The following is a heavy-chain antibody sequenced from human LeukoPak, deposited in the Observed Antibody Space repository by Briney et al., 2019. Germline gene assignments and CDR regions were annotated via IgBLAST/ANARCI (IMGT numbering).Heavy chain of an antibody. D-gene: IGHD6-13*01. J-gene: IGHJ3*02. Sequence: ASVKVSCKASGGTFSSYAISWVRQAPGQGLEWMGGIIPIFGTANYAQKFQGRVTMTRDTSTSTVYMELSSLRSEDTAVYYCARQGSSSWYAGIDAFDIWGQGTMVTVSS. CDR2: IIPIFGTA. CDR3: ARQGSSSWYAGIDAFDI. CDR1: GGTFSSYA. V-gene: IGHV1-69*05.